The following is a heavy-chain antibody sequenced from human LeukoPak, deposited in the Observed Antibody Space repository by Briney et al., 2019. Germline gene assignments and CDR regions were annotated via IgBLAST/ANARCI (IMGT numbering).Heavy chain of an antibody. J-gene: IGHJ4*02. CDR1: GGSFSGYY. CDR2: IHYSGSA. D-gene: IGHD2-8*01. V-gene: IGHV4-34*01. Sequence: SETLSLTCAVYGGSFSGYYWTWIRQPPGKGLEWIGEIHYSGSATYSPSLKSRVTISVGTSKNQFSLKMNSVTAADTAVYYCARGQWFRAFWSRGTPVTVSS. CDR3: ARGQWFRAF.